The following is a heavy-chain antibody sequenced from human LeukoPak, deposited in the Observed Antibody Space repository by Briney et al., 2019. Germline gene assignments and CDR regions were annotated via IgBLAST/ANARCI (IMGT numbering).Heavy chain of an antibody. D-gene: IGHD2-21*01. V-gene: IGHV4-30-2*01. J-gene: IGHJ4*02. CDR1: GGSISSGGYY. CDR3: ARESRLAEANY. CDR2: IHHSGNT. Sequence: SQTLSLTCTVSGGSISSGGYYWAWIRQPPGKGLEWIGYIHHSGNTYYNSSLKSRVTMSVDRSRNQFSLELRSVTAADTAFYYCARESRLAEANYWGQGTLVAVSS.